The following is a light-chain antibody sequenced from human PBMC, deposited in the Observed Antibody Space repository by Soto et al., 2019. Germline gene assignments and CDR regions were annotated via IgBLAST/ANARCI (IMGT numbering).Light chain of an antibody. Sequence: QAVVTKEPSFSVSPGGTVTLTCGLSSGSVSSSYYPSWYQQTPGQAPRTLIYSTNTRSSGVPDRFSGSILRNKAALTITGAQADDESDYFCMLYMDSGPNWVIGGGTKLTVL. CDR3: MLYMDSGPNWV. V-gene: IGLV8-61*01. CDR2: STN. CDR1: SGSVSSSYY. J-gene: IGLJ3*02.